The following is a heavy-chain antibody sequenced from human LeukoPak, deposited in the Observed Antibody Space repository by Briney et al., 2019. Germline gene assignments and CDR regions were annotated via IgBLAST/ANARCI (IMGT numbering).Heavy chain of an antibody. V-gene: IGHV1-18*01. CDR3: ARSAGYSYNYGENAFDI. D-gene: IGHD5-18*01. CDR2: FSAYNGHT. Sequence: ASAKVSCKASGYTFTNYGISWVRQAPGQGPEWMGWFSAYNGHTNSAQMLQGRVSLTTDTSKNTAYMDVRSLRSDDTAVYCCARSAGYSYNYGENAFDIWGQGTMVTVSS. J-gene: IGHJ3*02. CDR1: GYTFTNYG.